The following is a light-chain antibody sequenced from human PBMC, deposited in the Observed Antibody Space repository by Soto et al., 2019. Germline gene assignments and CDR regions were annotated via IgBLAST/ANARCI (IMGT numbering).Light chain of an antibody. CDR3: QQYGSSPPYT. CDR2: GAS. Sequence: EIVLTQSPGTLSLSPGERATLSCRASQSVSSSCLAWYQQKPGQAPRLLIYGASSRATGIPDRFSGSGSGTDFTLTISRLEPEEFAVYYCQQYGSSPPYTFGQGTKLEIK. V-gene: IGKV3-20*01. J-gene: IGKJ2*01. CDR1: QSVSSSC.